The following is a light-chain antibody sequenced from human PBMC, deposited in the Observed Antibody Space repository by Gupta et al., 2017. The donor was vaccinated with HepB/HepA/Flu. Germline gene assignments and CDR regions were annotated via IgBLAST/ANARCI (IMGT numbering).Light chain of an antibody. V-gene: IGKV3-20*01. CDR2: GAS. CDR3: RQYGSSWT. Sequence: EIVLTQSPGTLSLSPGERATLSCRASQSVSSSYLAWYQQNPGQAPRLLIYGASSRATGIPDRFSGSGSGTDFTLTISRLEPEDFAVYYCRQYGSSWTFGQGTKVEIK. J-gene: IGKJ1*01. CDR1: QSVSSSY.